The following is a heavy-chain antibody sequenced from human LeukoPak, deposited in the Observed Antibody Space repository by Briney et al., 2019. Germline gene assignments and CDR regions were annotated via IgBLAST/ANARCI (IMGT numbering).Heavy chain of an antibody. D-gene: IGHD3-10*01. CDR2: IYYSGST. J-gene: IGHJ3*02. V-gene: IGHV4-59*01. Sequence: SETLSLTCTVSGASISSYHWSWIRQPPGKGREGSGYIYYSGSTNYNPSLKSRVTISGDTSKNQFSLKLSSVTAADTALYYCARGTLLWFGGDAFDIWRQGTMVTVSS. CDR3: ARGTLLWFGGDAFDI. CDR1: GASISSYH.